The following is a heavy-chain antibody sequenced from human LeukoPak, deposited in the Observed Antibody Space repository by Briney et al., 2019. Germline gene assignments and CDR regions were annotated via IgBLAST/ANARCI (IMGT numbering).Heavy chain of an antibody. D-gene: IGHD1-26*01. CDR1: GVTFSTYW. CDR3: XKDRNSGSYFDY. V-gene: IGHV3-23*01. Sequence: QPGGSLRLSCAASGVTFSTYWMNWVRQAPGKGLEWVSAISGSGGSTYYADSVKGRFTISRDNSKNTLYLQRNSLKADETARYYXXKDRNSGSYFDYWGQGTLVTVSS. CDR2: ISGSGGST. J-gene: IGHJ4*02.